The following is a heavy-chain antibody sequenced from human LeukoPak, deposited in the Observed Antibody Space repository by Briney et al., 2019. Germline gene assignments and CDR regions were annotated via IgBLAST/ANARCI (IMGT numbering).Heavy chain of an antibody. D-gene: IGHD6-19*01. J-gene: IGHJ4*02. Sequence: TPSETLSLTCTVSGGSISSYYWSWIRQPAGKGLEWIGRIYTSGSTNYNPSLKSRVTMSVDTSKKQFSLKLSSVTAGDTAVYYCATSKLSSGWYWDYWGQGTLVTVSS. CDR2: IYTSGST. V-gene: IGHV4-4*07. CDR1: GGSISSYY. CDR3: ATSKLSSGWYWDY.